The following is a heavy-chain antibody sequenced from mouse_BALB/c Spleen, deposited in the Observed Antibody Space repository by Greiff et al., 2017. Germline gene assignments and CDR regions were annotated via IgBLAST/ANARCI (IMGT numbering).Heavy chain of an antibody. V-gene: IGHV5-15*02. CDR1: GFTFSDYG. CDR2: ISNLAYSI. CDR3: ARAYGYDYAMDY. D-gene: IGHD1-2*01. J-gene: IGHJ4*01. Sequence: EVKLMESGGGLVQPGGSRKLSCAASGFTFSDYGMAWVRQAPGKGPEWVAFISNLAYSIYYADTVTGRFTISRENAKNTLYLEMSSLRSEDTAMYYCARAYGYDYAMDYWGQGTSVTVSS.